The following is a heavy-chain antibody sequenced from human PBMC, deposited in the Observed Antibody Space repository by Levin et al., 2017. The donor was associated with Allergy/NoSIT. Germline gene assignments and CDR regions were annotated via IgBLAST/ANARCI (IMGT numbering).Heavy chain of an antibody. D-gene: IGHD3-3*01. Sequence: SETLSLTCAVYGGSFSGYYWSWIRQPPGKGLEWIGEINHSGSTNYNPSLKSRVTISVDTSKNQFSLKLSSVTAADTAVYYCARGGRYTIFGVVIIPPAYAFDIWGQGTMVTVSS. CDR2: INHSGST. CDR3: ARGGRYTIFGVVIIPPAYAFDI. V-gene: IGHV4-34*01. J-gene: IGHJ3*02. CDR1: GGSFSGYY.